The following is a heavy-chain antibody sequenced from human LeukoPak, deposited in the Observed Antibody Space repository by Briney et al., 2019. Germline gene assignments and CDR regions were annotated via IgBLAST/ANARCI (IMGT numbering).Heavy chain of an antibody. CDR1: GYTFTAYY. CDR2: INPDSGGT. J-gene: IGHJ4*02. CDR3: ARVTDETGQ. Sequence: ASVTVSCKASGYTFTAYYLHWVRQAPGQGLEWMGWINPDSGGTNYVQKFQGRVTMTRDTSISTAYMGLSGLSSDDTAVYYCARVTDETGQWGQGTLVTVSS. D-gene: IGHD2-21*02. V-gene: IGHV1-2*02.